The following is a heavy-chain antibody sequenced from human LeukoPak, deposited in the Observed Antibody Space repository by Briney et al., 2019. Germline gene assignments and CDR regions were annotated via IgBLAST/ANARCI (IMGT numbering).Heavy chain of an antibody. CDR1: GGSISSYY. J-gene: IGHJ4*02. Sequence: SETLSLTCTVSGGSISSYYWNWIRQPPGKGLEWIGYISYSGSPNYNPSLKSRVTISVDTSKNQFSLKLSSVTAADTAVYYCARVGRIAARPGPFDYWGQGTLVTVSS. CDR2: ISYSGSP. V-gene: IGHV4-59*01. D-gene: IGHD6-6*01. CDR3: ARVGRIAARPGPFDY.